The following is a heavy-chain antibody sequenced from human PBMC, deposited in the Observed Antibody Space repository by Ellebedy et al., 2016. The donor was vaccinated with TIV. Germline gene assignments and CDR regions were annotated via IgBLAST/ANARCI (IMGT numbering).Heavy chain of an antibody. D-gene: IGHD3-3*01. CDR1: GGSFSGYS. CDR2: INHSGST. J-gene: IGHJ3*01. V-gene: IGHV4-34*01. CDR3: ARRPITFFGVTDAFDV. Sequence: MPSETLSLTCAVYGGSFSGYSWSWIRQSPGKGLEWIGEINHSGSTNYNPSLKSRVTISVDTSKNQSSLNLTSVTAADTAVYYCARRPITFFGVTDAFDVWGQGTMVTVSS.